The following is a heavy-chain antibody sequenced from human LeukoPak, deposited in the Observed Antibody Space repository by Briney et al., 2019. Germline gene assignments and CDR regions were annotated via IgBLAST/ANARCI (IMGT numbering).Heavy chain of an antibody. CDR2: ISNTGSTI. CDR3: AREGSRSSFYFDY. CDR1: EFTFSDFH. Sequence: GGSLRLSCAASEFTFSDFHMNWIRQAPGKGLEWISHISNTGSTIYYADSVKGRFTISRDNAKNSLYLQVKSLRVEDTGVYYCAREGSRSSFYFDYRGQGTLVTVSS. D-gene: IGHD6-6*01. V-gene: IGHV3-11*04. J-gene: IGHJ4*02.